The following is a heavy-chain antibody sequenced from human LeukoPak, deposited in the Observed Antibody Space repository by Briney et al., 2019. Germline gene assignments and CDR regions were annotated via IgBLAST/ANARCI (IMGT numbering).Heavy chain of an antibody. Sequence: PSETLSLTCTVSGGSINNNNYYGGWIRQPPGKGLEWIGSIYYSGGTYYNPSLKSRVTISVDTAKNHFSLNLSSVTAADTAVYYCASLLWFGYWGQGTLVTVSS. D-gene: IGHD3-10*01. CDR3: ASLLWFGY. CDR2: IYYSGGT. V-gene: IGHV4-39*07. J-gene: IGHJ4*02. CDR1: GGSINNNNYY.